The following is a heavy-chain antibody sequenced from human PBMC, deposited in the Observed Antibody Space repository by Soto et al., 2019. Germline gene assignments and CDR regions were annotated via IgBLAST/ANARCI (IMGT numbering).Heavy chain of an antibody. CDR1: GYSFTSYW. Sequence: PGESLKISCKGSGYSFTSYWISWVRQMPGKGLEWVGRIDPGDSYTNYSPSFQGHVTISADKSLSTAYLQWSSLKASDTAMYYCATPGTDPLDVWGQGTTVTVSS. V-gene: IGHV5-10-1*01. CDR2: IDPGDSYT. J-gene: IGHJ6*02. D-gene: IGHD3-10*01. CDR3: ATPGTDPLDV.